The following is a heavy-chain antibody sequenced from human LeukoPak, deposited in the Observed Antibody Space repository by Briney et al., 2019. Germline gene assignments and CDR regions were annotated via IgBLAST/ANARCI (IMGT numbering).Heavy chain of an antibody. CDR3: ARHRAGTTWSPFDY. Sequence: PSETPSLACTVSHASISSINHYWGSIRQPPGRGLEWIGSIYHSGSTYYNPSLKSRVSIPVDTSKNQFSLKLSSVSAADTAAYFCARHRAGTTWSPFDYWGQGTLVSVSS. V-gene: IGHV4-39*01. CDR1: HASISSINHY. CDR2: IYHSGST. D-gene: IGHD1-7*01. J-gene: IGHJ4*02.